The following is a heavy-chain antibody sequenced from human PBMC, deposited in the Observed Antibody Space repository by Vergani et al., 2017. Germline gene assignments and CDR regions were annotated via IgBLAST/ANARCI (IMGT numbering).Heavy chain of an antibody. CDR2: ISGSGCST. CDR1: GFTFSSYA. V-gene: IGHV3-23*01. J-gene: IGHJ6*02. D-gene: IGHD2-21*01. Sequence: EVQLLESGGGLVQPGGSLRLSCAASGFTFSSYARSWVRQAPGKGREWVSAISGSGCSTYYEDSVKGRFTISRDNSKNTLYLQMNSLRAEDTAVDYCAKIVNRGCWSRYYYYCMDVWGQGTTVTVSS. CDR3: AKIVNRGCWSRYYYYCMDV.